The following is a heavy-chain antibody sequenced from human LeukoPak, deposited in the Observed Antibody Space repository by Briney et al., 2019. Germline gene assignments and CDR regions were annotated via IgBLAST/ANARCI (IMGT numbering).Heavy chain of an antibody. V-gene: IGHV1-2*02. Sequence: ASVNVSCKASGYTFTGYYMHLVRQAPGQGLEWMGWINPNSGGTNYAQKFQGRVTMTRDTSITTAYMELSRLRSDDTAVYYCAIEEDRGCYDYWGQGTMVTVSS. D-gene: IGHD6-19*01. CDR2: INPNSGGT. CDR1: GYTFTGYY. J-gene: IGHJ4*02. CDR3: AIEEDRGCYDY.